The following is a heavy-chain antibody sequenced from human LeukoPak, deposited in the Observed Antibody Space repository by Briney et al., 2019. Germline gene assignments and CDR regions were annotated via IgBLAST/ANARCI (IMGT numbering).Heavy chain of an antibody. CDR3: ARSGRHYDSSGYWT. Sequence: SETLSLTCTVSGGSISSYYWSWIRQPPGKGLEWIGYIYYSGSTKYNPSLKSRVTISVDTSKNQFSLRLSSVTAADTAVYYCARSGRHYDSSGYWTWGQGTLVTVSS. J-gene: IGHJ5*02. D-gene: IGHD3-22*01. CDR2: IYYSGST. V-gene: IGHV4-59*01. CDR1: GGSISSYY.